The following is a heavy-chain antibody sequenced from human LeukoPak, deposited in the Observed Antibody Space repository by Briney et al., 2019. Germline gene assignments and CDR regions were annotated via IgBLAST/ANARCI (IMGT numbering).Heavy chain of an antibody. Sequence: ASVKVSCKASGYTFTGYYMHWVRQAPGQGLEWMGWINPNSGGTNYAQKFQGRVTMTRDTSISTAYMELSRLRSDDTAVYYCARVADYYGSGSYSETFDYWGQGTLVTVSS. CDR2: INPNSGGT. CDR3: ARVADYYGSGSYSETFDY. D-gene: IGHD3-10*01. J-gene: IGHJ4*02. CDR1: GYTFTGYY. V-gene: IGHV1-2*02.